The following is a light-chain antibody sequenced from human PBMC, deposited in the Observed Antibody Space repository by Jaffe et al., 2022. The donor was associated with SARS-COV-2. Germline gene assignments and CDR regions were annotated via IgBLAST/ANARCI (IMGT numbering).Light chain of an antibody. CDR2: TAS. J-gene: IGKJ4*01. Sequence: DIQMTQSPSSLSASVGDRVTITCRASQSISNYLNWYQQKPGKAPKLLIYTASSLQSGVPSRFSGSGSGTDFTLTISSLQPEDFATYCCLQSYNTPLTFGGGTKVEIK. V-gene: IGKV1-39*01. CDR3: LQSYNTPLT. CDR1: QSISNY.